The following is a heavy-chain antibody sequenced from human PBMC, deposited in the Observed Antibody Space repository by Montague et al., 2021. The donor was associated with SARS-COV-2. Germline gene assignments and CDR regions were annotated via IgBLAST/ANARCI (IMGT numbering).Heavy chain of an antibody. CDR3: VRGGTMTVVVFDY. V-gene: IGHV4-4*02. CDR1: GDSISNSNW. CDR2: ILRSGDS. Sequence: SETLSITCTVSGDSISNSNWWTWVRQSPGRGLEWIGEILRSGDSNYNPSLKSRVTMSVDMSRNQFSLSLSNVTAADTAIYYCVRGGTMTVVVFDYWGQGTLVTVSS. J-gene: IGHJ4*02. D-gene: IGHD3-22*01.